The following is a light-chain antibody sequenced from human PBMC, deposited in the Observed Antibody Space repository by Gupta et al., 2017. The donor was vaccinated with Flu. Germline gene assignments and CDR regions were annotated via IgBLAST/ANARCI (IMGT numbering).Light chain of an antibody. J-gene: IGLJ3*02. CDR1: ISNIGSNT. Sequence: QSVLTQPPSASGTPGQRVTISCSGSISNIGSNTVNWYQQLPGTAPKLLIYTNNQRPSGVPDRFSGSKSGTSASLAIRGLQSEDEADYYCAAWDDTLRGRVFGGGTKLTVL. V-gene: IGLV1-44*01. CDR3: AAWDDTLRGRV. CDR2: TNN.